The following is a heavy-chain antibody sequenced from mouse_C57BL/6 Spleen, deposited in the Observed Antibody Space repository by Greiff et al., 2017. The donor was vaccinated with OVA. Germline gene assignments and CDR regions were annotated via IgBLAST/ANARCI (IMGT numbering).Heavy chain of an antibody. D-gene: IGHD1-1*01. Sequence: QVQLQQSGAELVKPGASVKLSCKASGYTFTEYTIHWVKQRSGQGLEWIGWFYPGSGSIKYNEKFKDKATLTADKSSSTVYMEHSRLTSEDSAVYFWARHAPSYVSSQYYFDYWGQGTTLTVSS. CDR3: ARHAPSYVSSQYYFDY. CDR2: FYPGSGSI. V-gene: IGHV1-62-2*01. J-gene: IGHJ2*01. CDR1: GYTFTEYT.